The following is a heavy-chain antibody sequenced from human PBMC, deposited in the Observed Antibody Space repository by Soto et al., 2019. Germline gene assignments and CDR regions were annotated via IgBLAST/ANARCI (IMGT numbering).Heavy chain of an antibody. D-gene: IGHD5-18*01. J-gene: IGHJ6*02. Sequence: SETLSLTCTVCGGSISSSRYDGGWISQPPGKGLEWIGSIYYSGSTYYNPSLKSRVTISVDTYKNQFSLKLSSVTAADTAVYYCACIFSGGYGYGFYYYGLDVWGQGTTVTVS. CDR3: ACIFSGGYGYGFYYYGLDV. CDR1: GGSISSSRYD. V-gene: IGHV4-39*01. CDR2: IYYSGST.